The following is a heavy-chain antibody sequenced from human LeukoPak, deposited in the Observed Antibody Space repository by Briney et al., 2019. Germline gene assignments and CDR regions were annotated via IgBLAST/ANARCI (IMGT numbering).Heavy chain of an antibody. CDR2: INHSGST. V-gene: IGHV4-34*01. CDR3: ARDPSPGYFDY. J-gene: IGHJ4*02. Sequence: SETLSLTCAVYGGSFSGYYWSWIRQPPGKGLEWIGEINHSGSTNYNPSLKSRVTIPVDRSKNQFSLKLSSVTAADTAVYYCARDPSPGYFDYWGQGTLVTVSS. CDR1: GGSFSGYY.